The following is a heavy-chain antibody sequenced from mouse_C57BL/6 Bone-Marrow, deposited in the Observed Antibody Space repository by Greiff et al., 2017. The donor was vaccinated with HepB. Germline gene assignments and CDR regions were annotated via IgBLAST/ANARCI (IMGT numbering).Heavy chain of an antibody. Sequence: VQLKQSVAELVRPGASVKLSCTASGFNIKNTYMHWVKQRPEQGLEWIGRIDPANGNTKYAPKFQGKAPLTADTSSNTAYLPLSSLTSEDTAIYYCATCYDYDLYYAMDYWGQGTSVTVSS. CDR1: GFNIKNTY. CDR2: IDPANGNT. CDR3: ATCYDYDLYYAMDY. V-gene: IGHV14-3*01. J-gene: IGHJ4*01. D-gene: IGHD2-4*01.